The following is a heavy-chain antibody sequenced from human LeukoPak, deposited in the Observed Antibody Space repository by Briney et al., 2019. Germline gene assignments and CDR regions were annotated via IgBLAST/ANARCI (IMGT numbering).Heavy chain of an antibody. CDR1: GASISSYY. CDR2: ISYSGST. J-gene: IGHJ4*02. V-gene: IGHV4-59*08. Sequence: SETLSLTCTVSGASISSYYWSWIRQPPGKGLECIGYISYSGSTNFNPSLKSRVTISVDTSKNQFSLKLSSVTAADTAVYYCARRRRGLRYFDWLAPVDYWGQGTLVTVSS. D-gene: IGHD3-9*01. CDR3: ARRRRGLRYFDWLAPVDY.